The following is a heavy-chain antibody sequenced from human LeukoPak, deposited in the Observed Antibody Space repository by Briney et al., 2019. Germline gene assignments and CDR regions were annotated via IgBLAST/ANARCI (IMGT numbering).Heavy chain of an antibody. J-gene: IGHJ4*02. CDR3: TRDAYGSGSYSYY. V-gene: IGHV3-49*04. CDR2: IRSKAYGGTT. D-gene: IGHD3-10*01. CDR1: GFTFGDYA. Sequence: GGSLRLSCTASGFTFGDYAMSWVRQAPGKGLEWVGFIRSKAYGGTTEYAASVKGRFTISRDDSKSIAYLQMNSLKTEDTAVYHCTRDAYGSGSYSYYWGQGTLVTVSS.